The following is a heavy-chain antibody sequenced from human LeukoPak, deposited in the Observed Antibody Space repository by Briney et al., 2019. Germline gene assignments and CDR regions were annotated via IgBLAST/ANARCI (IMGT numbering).Heavy chain of an antibody. Sequence: SETLSLTCTVSGGSISSYYWSWIRQPPGKGLEWLGYIYYSGSTNYNPSLKSRVTISVDTSKNQFSLKLSSVTAADTAVYYCARLGIAAAGTWFDPWGQGTLVTVSS. J-gene: IGHJ5*02. CDR1: GGSISSYY. V-gene: IGHV4-59*01. CDR3: ARLGIAAAGTWFDP. CDR2: IYYSGST. D-gene: IGHD6-13*01.